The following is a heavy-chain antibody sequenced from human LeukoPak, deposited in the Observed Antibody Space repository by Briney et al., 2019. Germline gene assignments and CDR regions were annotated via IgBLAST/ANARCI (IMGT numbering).Heavy chain of an antibody. Sequence: KSGGSLRLSCAASGFTFSSYSMNWVRQDPGKGLEWVSSISSSSSYIYYADSVKGRFTISRDNAKNSLYLQMNSLRAEDTAVYYCASSVRGDNYFDYWGQGTLVTVSS. D-gene: IGHD5/OR15-5a*01. CDR3: ASSVRGDNYFDY. J-gene: IGHJ4*02. CDR1: GFTFSSYS. V-gene: IGHV3-21*01. CDR2: ISSSSSYI.